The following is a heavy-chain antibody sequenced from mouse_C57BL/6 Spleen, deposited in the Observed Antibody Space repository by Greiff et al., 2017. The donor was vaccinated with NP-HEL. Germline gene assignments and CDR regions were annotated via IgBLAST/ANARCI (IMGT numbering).Heavy chain of an antibody. CDR3: ARGTTVVARDYAMDY. J-gene: IGHJ4*01. V-gene: IGHV1-64*01. D-gene: IGHD1-1*01. CDR1: GYTFTSYW. CDR2: IHPNSGST. Sequence: VQLQQPGAELVKPGASVKLSCKASGYTFTSYWMHWVKQRPGQGLEWIGMIHPNSGSTNYNEKFKSKATLTVDKSSSTAYMQLSSLTSEDSAVYYCARGTTVVARDYAMDYWGQGTSVTVSS.